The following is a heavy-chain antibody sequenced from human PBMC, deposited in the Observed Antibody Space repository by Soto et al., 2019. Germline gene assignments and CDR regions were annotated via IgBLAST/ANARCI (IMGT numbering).Heavy chain of an antibody. Sequence: EVQLLESGGGKVEPGGSLRLSCAASGFTFSSYAMRWVRQAPGKGLEWVSSISASGVSTYYADSVEGRFTISRDNSKNTLYLQMNSLRPEDTAVYYCARDPKYIDAQVGDCWGQGTLVSVSS. CDR3: ARDPKYIDAQVGDC. V-gene: IGHV3-23*01. CDR2: ISASGVST. J-gene: IGHJ4*02. CDR1: GFTFSSYA. D-gene: IGHD1-26*01.